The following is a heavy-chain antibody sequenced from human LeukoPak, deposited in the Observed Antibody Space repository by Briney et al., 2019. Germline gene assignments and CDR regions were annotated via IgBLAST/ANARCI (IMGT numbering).Heavy chain of an antibody. D-gene: IGHD1-14*01. J-gene: IGHJ4*02. CDR1: GFTVSSNY. V-gene: IGHV3-66*01. CDR2: IYSGGST. Sequence: GGSLRLSCAASGFTVSSNYMSWVRQAPGKGLGWVSVIYSGGSTYYADSVKGRFTISRDNSKNTLYLQMNSLRAEDTAVYYCARDHRRMGPVFDYWGQGTLVTVSS. CDR3: ARDHRRMGPVFDY.